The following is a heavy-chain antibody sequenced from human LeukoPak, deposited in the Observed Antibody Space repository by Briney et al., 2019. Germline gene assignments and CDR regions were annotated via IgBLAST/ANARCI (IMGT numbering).Heavy chain of an antibody. CDR1: GGSISSSNW. Sequence: SGTLSLTCAVSGGSISSSNWWSWVRQPPGKGLKRIGETYHSGSTNYTPSLKSRVTISVDTSKNQFSLRLSSVTAADTAVYYCARGPPSGREAVAGDFDYWGQGTLVTVSS. D-gene: IGHD6-19*01. CDR2: TYHSGST. J-gene: IGHJ4*02. V-gene: IGHV4-4*02. CDR3: ARGPPSGREAVAGDFDY.